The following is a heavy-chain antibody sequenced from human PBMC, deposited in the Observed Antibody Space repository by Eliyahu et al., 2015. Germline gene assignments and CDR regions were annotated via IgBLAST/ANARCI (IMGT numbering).Heavy chain of an antibody. D-gene: IGHD3-10*01. CDR1: GXSFXGYY. CDR2: INHSGST. J-gene: IGHJ4*02. Sequence: QVQLQQWGAGXLKPSETLSLTXAVYGXSFXGYYWXWIRQPPGKGLEWIGEINHSGSTNYNPSLKSRVTISVDTPKNQFSLKLSSVTAADTAVYYCARGGDHGYFDYWGQGTLVTVSS. V-gene: IGHV4-34*01. CDR3: ARGGDHGYFDY.